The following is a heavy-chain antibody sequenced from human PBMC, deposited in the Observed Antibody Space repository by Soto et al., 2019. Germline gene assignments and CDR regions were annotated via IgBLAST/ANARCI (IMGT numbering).Heavy chain of an antibody. CDR1: GFTFSSYS. CDR3: ARGWKFDFWSGYYTQSGGMDV. CDR2: ISSSRSYI. D-gene: IGHD3-3*01. J-gene: IGHJ6*02. Sequence: EVQLVESGGGLVKPGGSLRLSCAASGFTFSSYSMNWVRQAPGKGLEWVSSISSSRSYIYYAEPVKGRFTIARDNAKNSLYLQMNSLRAEDTAVYYCARGWKFDFWSGYYTQSGGMDVWGQGTTVTVSS. V-gene: IGHV3-21*01.